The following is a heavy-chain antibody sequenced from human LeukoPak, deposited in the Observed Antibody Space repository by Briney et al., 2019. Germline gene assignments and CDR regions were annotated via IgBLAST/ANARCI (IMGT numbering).Heavy chain of an antibody. CDR3: ARDWTRYSGYDGLGY. CDR1: GFTFSSYG. J-gene: IGHJ4*02. CDR2: ISYDGSNK. Sequence: GGSLRLSCAASGFTFSSYGMHWVRQAPGKGLEWVAVISYDGSNKYYADSVKGRFTISRDNSKNTLYLQVNSLRAEDTAVYYCARDWTRYSGYDGLGYWGQGTLVTVSS. V-gene: IGHV3-30*03. D-gene: IGHD5-12*01.